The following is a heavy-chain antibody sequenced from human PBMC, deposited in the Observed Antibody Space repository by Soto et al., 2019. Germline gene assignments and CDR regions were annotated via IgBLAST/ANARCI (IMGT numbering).Heavy chain of an antibody. D-gene: IGHD5-18*01. V-gene: IGHV1-69*02. CDR1: GGTFSSYT. CDR3: AMLSWIRNGMDV. J-gene: IGHJ6*02. Sequence: QVQLVQSGAEVKKPGSSVKVSCKASGGTFSSYTISWVRQAPGQGLEWMGRIIPILGIANYALKFLGRVPRTAKKSTITSYMELSSLRSEDTDVYYCAMLSWIRNGMDVWGQGTTVTVSS. CDR2: IIPILGIA.